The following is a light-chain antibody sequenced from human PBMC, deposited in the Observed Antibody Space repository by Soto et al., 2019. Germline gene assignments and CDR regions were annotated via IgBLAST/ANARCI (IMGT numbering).Light chain of an antibody. CDR3: SSYTSSSFYV. V-gene: IGLV2-14*03. Sequence: QSALTQPASVSGSPGQSITISCTGTSSDVGGYNYVSWYQQHPDEAPKLMIYDVRNRPSGVSNRFSGSRSGNTASLTISGLQAEDEADYYCSSYTSSSFYVFGTATKLTVL. J-gene: IGLJ1*01. CDR2: DVR. CDR1: SSDVGGYNY.